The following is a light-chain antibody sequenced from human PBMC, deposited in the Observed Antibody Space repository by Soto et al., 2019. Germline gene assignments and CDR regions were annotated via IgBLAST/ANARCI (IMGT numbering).Light chain of an antibody. CDR3: QQYGSSRT. CDR2: DAS. CDR1: QSVSSN. V-gene: IGKV3-20*01. J-gene: IGKJ1*01. Sequence: NVLTQSPATLSLSPGERATLSCRASQSVSSNLAWYQQKPGQSPRLLIYDASSRATGIPDRFSGSGSGTDFTLTISRLEPEDFAVYYCQQYGSSRTFCQGTKVDIK.